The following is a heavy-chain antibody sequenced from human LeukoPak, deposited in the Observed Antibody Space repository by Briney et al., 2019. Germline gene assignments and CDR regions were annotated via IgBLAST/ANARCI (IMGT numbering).Heavy chain of an antibody. CDR2: ISISGSTI. D-gene: IGHD6-19*01. V-gene: IGHV3-48*03. CDR3: ARTVAGLPLDAFDI. CDR1: GFTFSSYG. J-gene: IGHJ3*02. Sequence: GTSLRLSCAASGFTFSSYGMHWVRQAPGKGLEWVSFISISGSTIYYADSVKGRFTISRDNAKNSLYLQMNSLRAEDTAVYYCARTVAGLPLDAFDIWGQGTMVTVSS.